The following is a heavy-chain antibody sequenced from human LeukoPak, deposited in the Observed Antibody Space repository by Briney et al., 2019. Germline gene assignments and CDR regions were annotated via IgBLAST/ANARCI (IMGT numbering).Heavy chain of an antibody. J-gene: IGHJ4*02. Sequence: SETLSLTCAVYGGSFSGYQWSWIRQPPGKGLEWIGEINHSGSTNYNPSLKSRTTISMDTAKNQFSLKLSSVTAADTAVYYCARGEGTRDDYWGQGTLVTVSS. CDR2: INHSGST. D-gene: IGHD1-1*01. CDR3: ARGEGTRDDY. CDR1: GGSFSGYQ. V-gene: IGHV4-34*01.